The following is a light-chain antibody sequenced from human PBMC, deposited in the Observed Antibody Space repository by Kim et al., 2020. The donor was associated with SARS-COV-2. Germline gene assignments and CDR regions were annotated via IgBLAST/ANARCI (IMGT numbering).Light chain of an antibody. Sequence: VTNSSTGGGTNIWTGCDVHWYQQLPGTAPKLLIYGNNNRPSGVPDRFSGSKSGTSASLAITGLQAEDEADYYCQSYDNSLSGYVFGTGTKVTVL. CDR3: QSYDNSLSGYV. J-gene: IGLJ1*01. V-gene: IGLV1-40*01. CDR1: GTNIWTGCD. CDR2: GNN.